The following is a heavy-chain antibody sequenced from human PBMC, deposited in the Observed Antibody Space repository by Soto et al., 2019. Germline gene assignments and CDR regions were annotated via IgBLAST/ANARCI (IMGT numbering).Heavy chain of an antibody. D-gene: IGHD2-2*01. J-gene: IGHJ6*02. CDR3: ARRRHCSSTSCSPHYYYGMDV. CDR1: GGTFSSYA. Sequence: QVQLVQSGAEVKKPGSSVKVSCKASGGTFSSYAISWVRQAPGQGLEWMGGIIPIFGTANYAQKFQGRVTINADESTSTAYMELSSLRSEDTAVYYCARRRHCSSTSCSPHYYYGMDVWGQGTTVTVSS. CDR2: IIPIFGTA. V-gene: IGHV1-69*01.